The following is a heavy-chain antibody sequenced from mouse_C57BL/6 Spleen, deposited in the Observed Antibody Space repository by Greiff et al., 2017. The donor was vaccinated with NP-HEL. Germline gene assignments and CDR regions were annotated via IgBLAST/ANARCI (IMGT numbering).Heavy chain of an antibody. Sequence: QVHVKQSGAELVKPGASVKISCKASGYAFSSYWMNWVKQRPGKGLEWIGQIYPGDGDTNYNGKFKGKATLTADKSSSTAYMQLSSLTSEDSAVYFCARSPANWDAFFDYWGQGTTLTVSS. CDR3: ARSPANWDAFFDY. CDR1: GYAFSSYW. CDR2: IYPGDGDT. V-gene: IGHV1-80*01. J-gene: IGHJ2*01. D-gene: IGHD4-1*01.